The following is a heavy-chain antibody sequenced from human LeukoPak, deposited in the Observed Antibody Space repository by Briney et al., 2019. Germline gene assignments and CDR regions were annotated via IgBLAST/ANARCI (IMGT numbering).Heavy chain of an antibody. CDR1: GGSFSGYY. J-gene: IGHJ5*02. Sequence: SGTLSLTCAVYGGSFSGYYWSWIRQPPGKGLEWIGEINHSGSTNYNPSLKRRVTISVDTSKNQFPLKLSSVTAADTAVYYCARAAAAGRGGNWFDPWGQGTLVTVSS. CDR2: INHSGST. D-gene: IGHD6-13*01. CDR3: ARAAAAGRGGNWFDP. V-gene: IGHV4-34*01.